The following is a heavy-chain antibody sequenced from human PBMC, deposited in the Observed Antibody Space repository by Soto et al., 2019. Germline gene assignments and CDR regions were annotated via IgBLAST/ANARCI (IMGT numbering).Heavy chain of an antibody. CDR3: AIFSSIAARDP. CDR1: GFTFSSYS. V-gene: IGHV3-21*01. Sequence: PGGSLRLSCAASGFTFSSYSMNWVRQAPGKGLEWVSSISSSSSYIYYADSVKGRFTISRDNAKNSLYLQLNSLRAEDTAVYYCAIFSSIAARDPWGQGTLVTVSS. J-gene: IGHJ5*02. CDR2: ISSSSSYI. D-gene: IGHD6-6*01.